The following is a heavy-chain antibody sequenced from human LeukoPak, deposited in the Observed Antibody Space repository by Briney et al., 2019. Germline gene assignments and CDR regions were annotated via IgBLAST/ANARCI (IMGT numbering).Heavy chain of an antibody. J-gene: IGHJ3*01. CDR1: GGTFSSYA. CDR3: ARGDYFDRAFDV. Sequence: ASVKVSCKASGGTFSSYAISWVRQAPGQGLEWMGGIIPIFGTADYAQKFQGRVTITADESTSTAYMELSSLRSEDTAVYYCARGDYFDRAFDVWGQGTTVTVSS. V-gene: IGHV1-69*13. CDR2: IIPIFGTA. D-gene: IGHD3-22*01.